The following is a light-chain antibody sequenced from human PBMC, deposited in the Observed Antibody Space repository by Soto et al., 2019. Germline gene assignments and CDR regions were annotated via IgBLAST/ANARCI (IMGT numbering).Light chain of an antibody. CDR3: SSYITSYFYV. CDR2: GVK. Sequence: QSALTQPASVSGSPGQSITISCTGSGRDIGAYDYVSWYQQHPGKAPKLLIYGVKNRPSGVSYRFSASKSAFTASLTISGLQAEDEAHYYCSSYITSYFYVFGPGTKLTVL. V-gene: IGLV2-14*01. CDR1: GRDIGAYDY. J-gene: IGLJ1*01.